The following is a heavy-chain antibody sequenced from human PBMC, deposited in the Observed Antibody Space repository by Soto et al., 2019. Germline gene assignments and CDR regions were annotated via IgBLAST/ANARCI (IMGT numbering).Heavy chain of an antibody. V-gene: IGHV1-69*13. CDR2: IIPIFGTA. D-gene: IGHD2-2*01. CDR3: ASALGYCSSTSCHKKNYYYYYGMDV. Sequence: ASVKVSCKASGGTFSSYAISWVRQAPGQGLEWMGGIIPIFGTANYAQKFQGRVTITADESTSTAYMELSSLRSEDTAVYYCASALGYCSSTSCHKKNYYYYYGMDVWGQGTTVTVSS. CDR1: GGTFSSYA. J-gene: IGHJ6*02.